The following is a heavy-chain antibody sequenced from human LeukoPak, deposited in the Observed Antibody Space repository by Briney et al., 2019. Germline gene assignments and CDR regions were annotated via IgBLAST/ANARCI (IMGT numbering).Heavy chain of an antibody. CDR2: IYYSGSS. Sequence: SSETLSLTCTVSGGSINSYYWSWIRQPPGKGLEWIGYIYYSGSSNYNPSLKSRVSLSLDTSKNQFSLKLSSVTAADTAVYFCARGISRAKTDYWGQGTLVTVSS. V-gene: IGHV4-59*01. J-gene: IGHJ4*02. CDR1: GGSINSYY. CDR3: ARGISRAKTDY.